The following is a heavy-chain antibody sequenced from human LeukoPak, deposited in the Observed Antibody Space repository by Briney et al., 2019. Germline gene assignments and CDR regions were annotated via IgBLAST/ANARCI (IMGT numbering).Heavy chain of an antibody. CDR2: IYYSGST. D-gene: IGHD6-13*01. CDR1: GGSISSSSYY. J-gene: IGHJ4*02. Sequence: SETLSLTCTVSGGSISSSSYYWGWIPQPPGKGLEWIGIIYYSGSTYYNPSLKSRVTISVDASKNQFSLKLSSVTAADTAVYYCARDIAAAGHFDYWGQGTLVTVSS. V-gene: IGHV4-39*07. CDR3: ARDIAAAGHFDY.